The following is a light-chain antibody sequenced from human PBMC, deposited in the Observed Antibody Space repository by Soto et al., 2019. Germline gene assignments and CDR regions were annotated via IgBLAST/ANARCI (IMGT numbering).Light chain of an antibody. Sequence: IQLTQSPSSLSASVGDRVTITCRASQGISSYLGWYQQKPGKAPNLLIYDASTLHSGFPSRFSGGGSGTDFTLTISGLEPEGFVVYYCQQRNDWPWTFGQGTKVDI. CDR2: DAS. CDR3: QQRNDWPWT. CDR1: QGISSY. V-gene: IGKV1-9*01. J-gene: IGKJ1*01.